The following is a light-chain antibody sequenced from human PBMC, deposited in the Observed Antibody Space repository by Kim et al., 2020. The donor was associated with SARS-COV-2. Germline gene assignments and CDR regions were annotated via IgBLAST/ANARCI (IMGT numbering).Light chain of an antibody. CDR2: LGS. J-gene: IGKJ4*01. V-gene: IGKV2-28*01. Sequence: EIVMTQSPLSLPVTPGEPASISCRSSQSLLDSSGYNFLDWYLQKPGQSPQLLIYLGSNRASGVPDRFSGSGSGTDFTLTIRRVEADDVGVYYCMQALQTPTFGGGTRVEIK. CDR1: QSLLDSSGYNF. CDR3: MQALQTPT.